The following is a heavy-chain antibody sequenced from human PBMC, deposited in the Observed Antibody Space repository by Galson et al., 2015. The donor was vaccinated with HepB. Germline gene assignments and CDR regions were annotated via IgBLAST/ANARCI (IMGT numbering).Heavy chain of an antibody. CDR3: ARVLGPYYDDSSGYGDY. CDR1: GFIFGDYA. J-gene: IGHJ4*02. D-gene: IGHD3-22*01. V-gene: IGHV3-49*03. Sequence: SLRLSCAASGFIFGDYAMSWFRQAPGKGLEWVGFIRSKAYGGTTKFAASVKGRFTISRDDSKSIAYLQMNSLKSEDTAVYYCARVLGPYYDDSSGYGDYWGQGTLVTVSS. CDR2: IRSKAYGGTT.